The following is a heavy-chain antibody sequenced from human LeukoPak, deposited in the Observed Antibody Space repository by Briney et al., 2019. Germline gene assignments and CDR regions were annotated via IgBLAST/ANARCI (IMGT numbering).Heavy chain of an antibody. Sequence: SLSLSCAASGFTFDDYAMHWVRQAPGKGLEWVSGIRWNRGSIGYADSVKGRFTISRENAKSSLYLQMNSLRAGDTAVYYCARDSGDGYNGAFDIWGQGTMVTVSS. V-gene: IGHV3-9*01. D-gene: IGHD5-24*01. CDR2: IRWNRGSI. J-gene: IGHJ3*02. CDR1: GFTFDDYA. CDR3: ARDSGDGYNGAFDI.